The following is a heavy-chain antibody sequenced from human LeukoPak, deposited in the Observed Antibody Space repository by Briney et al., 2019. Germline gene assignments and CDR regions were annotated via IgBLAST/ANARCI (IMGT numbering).Heavy chain of an antibody. CDR2: IKSRADGGTS. V-gene: IGHV3-49*04. Sequence: GRSLRLSCTTSGFTFVDYGLSWVRQAPGKGLEWVGLIKSRADGGTSEYAASVKGRFTISRDDSKNIAYLQMNSLKTEDTAVYYCTRDEVFWSGSIFDYWGQGTLVTVSS. CDR1: GFTFVDYG. J-gene: IGHJ4*02. CDR3: TRDEVFWSGSIFDY. D-gene: IGHD3-3*01.